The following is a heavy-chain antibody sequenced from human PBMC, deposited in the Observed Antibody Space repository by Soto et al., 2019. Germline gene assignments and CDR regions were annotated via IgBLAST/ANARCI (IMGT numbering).Heavy chain of an antibody. CDR3: AKVFYYYDSSGYYYFDY. D-gene: IGHD3-22*01. CDR2: ISGSGSTI. J-gene: IGHJ4*02. V-gene: IGHV3-23*01. Sequence: PGGSLSLSCAASGFAFSSYAVSWFRQGPVKVPEWISSISGSGSTIYYADSVKGRFTISRDNSKNTLYLQMSSLRAEDTAVYYCAKVFYYYDSSGYYYFDYWGQGTLVTVSS. CDR1: GFAFSSYA.